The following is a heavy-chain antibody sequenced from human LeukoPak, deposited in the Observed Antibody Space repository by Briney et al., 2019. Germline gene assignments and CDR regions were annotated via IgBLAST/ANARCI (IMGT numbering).Heavy chain of an antibody. CDR1: GFTFSNFW. D-gene: IGHD1-7*01. V-gene: IGHV3-7*01. Sequence: GGSLRLSCAASGFTFSNFWMSWVRQAPGKGLEWVANINQDVSEKFYVDSVKGRFTISRDNAKNSLYLQMNSLRAEDTAVYYCARFRYNWNYDFDYWGQGTLVTVSS. CDR3: ARFRYNWNYDFDY. CDR2: INQDVSEK. J-gene: IGHJ4*02.